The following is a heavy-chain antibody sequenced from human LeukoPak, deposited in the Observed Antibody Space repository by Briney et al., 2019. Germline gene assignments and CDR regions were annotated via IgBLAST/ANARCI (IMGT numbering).Heavy chain of an antibody. CDR3: ARDPGYSSGWPYYFDY. J-gene: IGHJ4*02. V-gene: IGHV3-21*01. CDR1: GFTFSSYS. CDR2: ISSSSSYI. D-gene: IGHD6-19*01. Sequence: PGRSPRLSCAASGFTFSSYSMNWVRQAPGKGLEWVSSISSSSSYIYYADSVKGRFTISRDNAKNSLYLQMNSLRAEDTAVYYCARDPGYSSGWPYYFDYWGQGTLVTVSS.